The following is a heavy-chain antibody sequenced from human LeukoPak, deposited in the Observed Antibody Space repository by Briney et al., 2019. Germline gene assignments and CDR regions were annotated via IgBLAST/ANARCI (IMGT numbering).Heavy chain of an antibody. D-gene: IGHD3-16*02. CDR1: GFTFSSYA. CDR3: AREGVYAPDPSSYHRDAFDI. J-gene: IGHJ3*02. Sequence: PGGSLRLSCAASGFTFSSYAMHWVRQAPGKGLEWVAVISYDGSNKYYADSVKGRFTISRDNSKNTLYLQMNSLRAEDTAVYYCAREGVYAPDPSSYHRDAFDIWGQGTVVIVSS. CDR2: ISYDGSNK. V-gene: IGHV3-30-3*01.